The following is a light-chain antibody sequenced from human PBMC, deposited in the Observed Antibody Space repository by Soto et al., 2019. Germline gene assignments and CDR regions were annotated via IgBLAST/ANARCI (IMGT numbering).Light chain of an antibody. CDR1: QSVGNS. CDR2: DAS. V-gene: IGKV3-11*01. J-gene: IGKJ2*01. CDR3: QQRGNWPPT. Sequence: EIVVTQSPATLSLSPGEGATLSCRASQSVGNSLAWYQQKPGQAPRLLIYDASDRATGVPARFSGSGSGTDFTLTISSLEPEDFVVYYCQQRGNWPPTFGQGTKLEIK.